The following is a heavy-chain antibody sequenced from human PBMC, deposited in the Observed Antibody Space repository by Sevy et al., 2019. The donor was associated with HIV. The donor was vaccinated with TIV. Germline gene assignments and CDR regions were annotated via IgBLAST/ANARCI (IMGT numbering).Heavy chain of an antibody. J-gene: IGHJ3*02. CDR2: ISGSGGST. D-gene: IGHD3-10*02. V-gene: IGHV3-23*01. Sequence: GGSLRLSCATSGFTFSSYAMSWVRQAPGKGLEWVSAISGSGGSTYYADSVKGRFTISRDNSKNTLYLQMNSLRAEDTAVYYCTIVGQPDAFDIWGQGTMVTVSS. CDR3: TIVGQPDAFDI. CDR1: GFTFSSYA.